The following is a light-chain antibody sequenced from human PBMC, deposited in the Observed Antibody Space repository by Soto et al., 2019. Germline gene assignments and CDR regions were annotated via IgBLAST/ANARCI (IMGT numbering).Light chain of an antibody. CDR3: QQYFDWPLT. CDR1: QSIIDN. CDR2: DVY. J-gene: IGKJ4*01. V-gene: IGKV3-15*01. Sequence: EIVMTQSPATLSVSPGEGVTLSCRASQSIIDNLAWYQQKPGQTPILLIYDVYSRASGIPARFSGSSSGTDYTLPISSLQSEDSAVYYCQQYFDWPLTFGGGTNVEI.